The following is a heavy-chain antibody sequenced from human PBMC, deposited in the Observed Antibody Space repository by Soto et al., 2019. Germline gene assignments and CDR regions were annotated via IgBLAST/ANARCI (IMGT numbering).Heavy chain of an antibody. CDR2: INAGNGNT. Sequence: ASVKVSCKASGYTFTSYAMHWVRQAPGQRLEWMGWINAGNGNTKYSQKFQGRVTITRDTSASTAYMELSSLRSEDTAVYYCARDRLSSRRLSSSSSFSWFDPWGQGTLGTVSS. V-gene: IGHV1-3*01. CDR1: GYTFTSYA. J-gene: IGHJ5*02. D-gene: IGHD6-6*01. CDR3: ARDRLSSRRLSSSSSFSWFDP.